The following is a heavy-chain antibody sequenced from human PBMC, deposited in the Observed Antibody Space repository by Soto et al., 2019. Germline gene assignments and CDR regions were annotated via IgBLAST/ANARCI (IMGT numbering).Heavy chain of an antibody. Sequence: GGSLRLSCAASGFTFTTYWMSWVRQAPGKGLEWVANIKPDGSQKWYVDSVRGRFTISRDNAKNSLYLQMSSLRAEDTAIYYCARHRAGDGYNRGDVFDIWGQGTMVTVSS. CDR2: IKPDGSQK. D-gene: IGHD5-12*01. V-gene: IGHV3-7*02. J-gene: IGHJ3*02. CDR3: ARHRAGDGYNRGDVFDI. CDR1: GFTFTTYW.